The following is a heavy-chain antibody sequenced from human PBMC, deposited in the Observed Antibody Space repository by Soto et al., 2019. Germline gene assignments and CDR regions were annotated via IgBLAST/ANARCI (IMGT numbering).Heavy chain of an antibody. Sequence: GGSLRLSFAASGFTFSSYSMHWGRPAPGKGVGGVAVISYDGSNKYYADSVKGRFTISRDNSKNTLYLQMNSLRAEDTAVYYCARAGGIAVAGTNYYYGMDVWGQGTTVTVSS. CDR1: GFTFSSYS. D-gene: IGHD6-19*01. V-gene: IGHV3-30-3*01. J-gene: IGHJ6*02. CDR3: ARAGGIAVAGTNYYYGMDV. CDR2: ISYDGSNK.